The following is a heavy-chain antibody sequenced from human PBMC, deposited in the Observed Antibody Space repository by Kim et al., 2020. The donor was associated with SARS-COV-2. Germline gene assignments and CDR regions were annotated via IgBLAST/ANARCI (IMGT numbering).Heavy chain of an antibody. Sequence: GGSLRLSCAASGFTVSSNYMSWVRQAPGKGLEWVSVIYSGGSTYYADSVKGRFTISRDNSKNTLYLQMNSLRAEDTAVYYCARDPEDNYYDSSGYSALWGQGTLVTVSS. CDR2: IYSGGST. J-gene: IGHJ4*02. V-gene: IGHV3-66*01. D-gene: IGHD3-22*01. CDR3: ARDPEDNYYDSSGYSAL. CDR1: GFTVSSNY.